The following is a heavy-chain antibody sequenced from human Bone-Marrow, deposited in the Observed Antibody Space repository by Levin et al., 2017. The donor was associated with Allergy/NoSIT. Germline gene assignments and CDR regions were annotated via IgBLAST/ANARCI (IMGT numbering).Heavy chain of an antibody. CDR1: GFTFDDHT. D-gene: IGHD2-15*01. CDR3: AKGGGTFYYYYYMDV. J-gene: IGHJ6*03. Sequence: QSGGSLRLSCAASGFTFDDHTMHWVRQAPGKGLEWVSLINWDGERIDYADSVRGRFTISRDNSKNSLYLQMNSLKPDDSALYYCAKGGGTFYYYYYMDVWGKGTTVTVSS. V-gene: IGHV3-43*01. CDR2: INWDGERI.